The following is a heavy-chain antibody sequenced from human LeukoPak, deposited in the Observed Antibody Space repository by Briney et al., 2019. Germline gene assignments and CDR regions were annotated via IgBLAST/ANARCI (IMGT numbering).Heavy chain of an antibody. CDR2: IYHSGST. J-gene: IGHJ5*02. CDR1: GGSISSDY. V-gene: IGHV4-59*12. Sequence: SETLSLTCTVSGGSISSDYWSWIRQPPGKGLEWIGYIYHSGSTYYNPSLKSRVTISVDRSKNQFSLKLSSVTAADTAVYYCARGSEYSSQLRFDPWGQGTLVTVSS. CDR3: ARGSEYSSQLRFDP. D-gene: IGHD6-6*01.